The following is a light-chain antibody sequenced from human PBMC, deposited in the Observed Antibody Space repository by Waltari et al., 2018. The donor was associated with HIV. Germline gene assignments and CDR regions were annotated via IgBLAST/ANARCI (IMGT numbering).Light chain of an antibody. Sequence: DIKMTQSPPSLSASVGDRVSISCRASQSVSSYLSWFQQRPGKAPKLLIFGISNLQSGAPSRCSGSGAGTDFNLTISSLQPEDFATYFCHQTYSPPYTFGQGTKVEIK. CDR2: GIS. V-gene: IGKV1-39*01. CDR3: HQTYSPPYT. CDR1: QSVSSY. J-gene: IGKJ2*01.